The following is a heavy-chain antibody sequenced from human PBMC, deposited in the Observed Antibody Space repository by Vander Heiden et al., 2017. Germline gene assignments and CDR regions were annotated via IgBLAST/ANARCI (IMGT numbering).Heavy chain of an antibody. J-gene: IGHJ6*02. D-gene: IGHD4-17*01. CDR1: ACTSSSYS. Sequence: EVQLVESGGVLVKPGGSLSLSWESSACTSSSYSMNWVRQAPGKGLEWISYISSRTNTRYYADSVKSRFTISRDNAKNSLSLQMNSLRDEDTAVYYCARDGDYGDYYGLDVWGQGTTVTVSS. CDR3: ARDGDYGDYYGLDV. V-gene: IGHV3-48*02. CDR2: ISSRTNTR.